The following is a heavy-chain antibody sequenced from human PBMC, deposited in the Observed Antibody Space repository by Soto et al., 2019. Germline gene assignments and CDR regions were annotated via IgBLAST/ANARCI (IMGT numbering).Heavy chain of an antibody. CDR3: ARVYMVRGTIIRYFDY. CDR2: IYHSGST. D-gene: IGHD3-10*01. J-gene: IGHJ4*02. CDR1: GGSISSSSYY. Sequence: SETLSLTCTVSGGSISSSSYYWGWIRQPPGKGLEWIGNIYHSGSTNYNPSLKSRVTISVDKSKNQFSLKLSSVTAADTAVYYCARVYMVRGTIIRYFDYWGQGTLVTVSS. V-gene: IGHV4-39*07.